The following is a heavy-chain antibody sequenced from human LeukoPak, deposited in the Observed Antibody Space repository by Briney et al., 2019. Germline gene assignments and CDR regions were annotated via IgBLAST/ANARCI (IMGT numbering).Heavy chain of an antibody. CDR3: AKAEGSGNQPFDY. D-gene: IGHD3-10*01. CDR2: ISAGGGTT. CDR1: GFTFSSYA. J-gene: IGHJ4*02. V-gene: IGHV3-23*01. Sequence: PGGSLRLSCAASGFTFSSYAMSWVRQAPGKGLEWVSHISAGGGTTFYADSVKGRFTTSRDNSKNTLFLQMNSLRAEDTAVYYCAKAEGSGNQPFDYWGQGTLVTVSS.